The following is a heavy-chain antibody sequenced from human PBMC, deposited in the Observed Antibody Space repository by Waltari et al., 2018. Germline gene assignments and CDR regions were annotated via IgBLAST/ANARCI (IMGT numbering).Heavy chain of an antibody. Sequence: QVQLVQSGAEVKKPGASVKVSCKASGYTFTGYYMHWVRQAPGQGLEWMGWINPNSGGTNYAQKLPGRVTMTRDTAISTAYMELSRLRSDDTAVYYCARDPDYYDSSGYEPDYWGQGTLVTVSS. D-gene: IGHD3-22*01. CDR2: INPNSGGT. V-gene: IGHV1-2*02. CDR3: ARDPDYYDSSGYEPDY. J-gene: IGHJ4*02. CDR1: GYTFTGYY.